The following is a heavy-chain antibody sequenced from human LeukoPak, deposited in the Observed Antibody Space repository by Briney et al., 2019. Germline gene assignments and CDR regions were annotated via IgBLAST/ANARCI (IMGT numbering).Heavy chain of an antibody. D-gene: IGHD6-13*01. CDR2: INHSGST. CDR3: ARGDRYSSSFGGAFDI. J-gene: IGHJ3*02. Sequence: SETLSLTCAVYGGSFSGYYWSWIRQPPGKGLEWIGEINHSGSTNYNPSHKSRVTISVDTSKNQFSLKLSSVTAADTAVYYCARGDRYSSSFGGAFDIWGQGTMVTVSS. V-gene: IGHV4-34*01. CDR1: GGSFSGYY.